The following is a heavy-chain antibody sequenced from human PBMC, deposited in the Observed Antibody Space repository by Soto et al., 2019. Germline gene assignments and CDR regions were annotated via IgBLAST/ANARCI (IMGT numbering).Heavy chain of an antibody. V-gene: IGHV3-15*01. CDR2: IKSKGDGGTT. D-gene: IGHD2-21*01. CDR1: GFTFSNAW. J-gene: IGHJ4*02. CDR3: TTDIPAHCGGDCFLNDY. Sequence: GGSLRLSCAASGFTFSNAWMNWVRQTPGKGLEWVGRIKSKGDGGTTDHAVPVKGRFTISRDDSKNTLYLQMNSLKTEDTAVYYCTTDIPAHCGGDCFLNDYWGQGTLVTVSS.